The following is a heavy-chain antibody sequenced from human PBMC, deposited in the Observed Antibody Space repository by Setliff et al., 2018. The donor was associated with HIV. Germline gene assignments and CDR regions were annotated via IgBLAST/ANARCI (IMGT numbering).Heavy chain of an antibody. CDR2: INPSGGST. J-gene: IGHJ4*02. D-gene: IGHD3-10*01. V-gene: IGHV1-46*01. CDR3: ARASKIWFGELGY. CDR1: GYTFTRYY. Sequence: GASVKVSCKASGYTFTRYYMHWVRQAPGQGLEWMGIINPSGGSTSYAQKFQDRVTMTRDTSTSTVYMELSSLRSEDTAVYYCARASKIWFGELGYWGQGTLVTVSS.